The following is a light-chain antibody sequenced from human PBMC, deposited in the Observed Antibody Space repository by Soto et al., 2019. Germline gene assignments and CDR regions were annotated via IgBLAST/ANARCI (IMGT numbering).Light chain of an antibody. CDR3: RSYAGSNIV. V-gene: IGLV2-8*01. Sequence: QSALTQPPSASGSPGQSVTVSCTGTSSDVGGYNFVSWYQLHPGKAPKLMIYEVNKRPSGVPARFSGSKSGNTASLTVSGLQAEDEADYYCRSYAGSNIVFGGGTKLTVL. J-gene: IGLJ2*01. CDR1: SSDVGGYNF. CDR2: EVN.